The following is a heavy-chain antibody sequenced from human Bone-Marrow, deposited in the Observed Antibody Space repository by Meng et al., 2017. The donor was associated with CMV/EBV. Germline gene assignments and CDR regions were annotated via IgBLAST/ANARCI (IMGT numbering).Heavy chain of an antibody. D-gene: IGHD1-1*01. J-gene: IGHJ4*02. CDR3: ERDGVRGLDY. V-gene: IGHV3-30*02. CDR2: IRTDGSNQ. CDR1: GFTIRSDG. Sequence: GESLKISCAASGFTIRSDGMPWLRQARGKGLEWGTFIRTDGSNQYYTDSLKGRFTISRDNSKSTLYVQMNSLRADDTAVDYCERDGVRGLDYWGQGTLVTVSS.